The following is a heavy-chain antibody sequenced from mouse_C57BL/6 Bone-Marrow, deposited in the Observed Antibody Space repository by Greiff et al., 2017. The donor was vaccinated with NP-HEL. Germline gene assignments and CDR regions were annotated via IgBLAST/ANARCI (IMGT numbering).Heavy chain of an antibody. Sequence: LQESGAELARPGASVKLSCKASGYTFTSYGISWVKQRTGQGLEWIGEIYPRSGNTYYNEKFKGKATLTADKSSSTAYMELRSLTSVGSTVYFCARGKAYWGQGTLVTVSA. J-gene: IGHJ3*01. V-gene: IGHV1-81*01. CDR1: GYTFTSYG. CDR3: ARGKAY. CDR2: IYPRSGNT.